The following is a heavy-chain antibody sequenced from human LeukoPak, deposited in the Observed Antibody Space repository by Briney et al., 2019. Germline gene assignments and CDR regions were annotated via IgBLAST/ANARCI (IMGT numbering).Heavy chain of an antibody. V-gene: IGHV3-21*01. CDR3: ARKSGSSGYPFDY. D-gene: IGHD3-22*01. J-gene: IGHJ4*02. Sequence: PGGSLRLSCAASGFTFSSYSMNWVRQAPGKGLEWVSSISSSSSYIYYADSVKGRFTIFRDNAKNSLYLQMNSLRAEDTAVYYCARKSGSSGYPFDYWGQGILVSVSS. CDR1: GFTFSSYS. CDR2: ISSSSSYI.